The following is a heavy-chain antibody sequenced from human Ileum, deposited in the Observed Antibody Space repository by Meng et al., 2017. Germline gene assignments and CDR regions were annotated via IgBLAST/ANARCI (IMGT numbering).Heavy chain of an antibody. J-gene: IGHJ4*02. Sequence: GESLKISCAASGFSFSSYAISWVRQAPGKGLEWVSTFTNNGGSAYYADSVKGRFTISRDNSKNTLYLQMSSLGADDTAVYYCAKRSGYCGSIRCWYFDSWGQGTLVTVSS. D-gene: IGHD2-21*01. CDR3: AKRSGYCGSIRCWYFDS. CDR2: FTNNGGSA. CDR1: GFSFSSYA. V-gene: IGHV3-23*01.